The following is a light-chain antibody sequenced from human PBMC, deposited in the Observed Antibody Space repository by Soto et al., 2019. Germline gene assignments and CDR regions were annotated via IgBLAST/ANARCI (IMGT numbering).Light chain of an antibody. CDR1: QAISTW. CDR2: SAS. V-gene: IGKV1D-12*01. J-gene: IGKJ1*01. Sequence: DIQMTQSPSSVSASVGDRVTITCRASQAISTWLAWYQQNPGKAPKLLIYSASNLQSGVPSRFSGSGSGTDLTLTISSLQPEDFATYYCQQRNSFPRTFGQGTKVEIK. CDR3: QQRNSFPRT.